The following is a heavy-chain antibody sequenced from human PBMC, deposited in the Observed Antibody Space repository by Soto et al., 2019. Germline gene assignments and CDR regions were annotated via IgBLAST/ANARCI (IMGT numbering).Heavy chain of an antibody. J-gene: IGHJ6*03. V-gene: IGHV3-74*01. Sequence: LVWVSRINSDGSSTSYADSVKGRFTISRDNSKNTLYLQMNSLRAEDTAVYYCAKHLGYCSGGSCYSYYYYYYMDVWGKGTTVTVS. CDR2: INSDGSST. CDR3: AKHLGYCSGGSCYSYYYYYYMDV. D-gene: IGHD2-15*01.